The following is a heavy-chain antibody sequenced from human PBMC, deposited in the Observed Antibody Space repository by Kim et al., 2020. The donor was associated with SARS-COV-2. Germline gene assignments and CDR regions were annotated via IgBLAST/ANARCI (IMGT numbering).Heavy chain of an antibody. D-gene: IGHD3-22*01. CDR1: GGTFSSYA. CDR2: IIPIFGTA. J-gene: IGHJ5*02. V-gene: IGHV1-69*13. Sequence: SVKVSCKASGGTFSSYAISWVRQAPGQGLEWMGGIIPIFGTANYAQKFQGRVTITADESTSTAYMELSSLRSEDTAVYYCARDLSYYDSSGYYNWFDPWGQGTLVTVSS. CDR3: ARDLSYYDSSGYYNWFDP.